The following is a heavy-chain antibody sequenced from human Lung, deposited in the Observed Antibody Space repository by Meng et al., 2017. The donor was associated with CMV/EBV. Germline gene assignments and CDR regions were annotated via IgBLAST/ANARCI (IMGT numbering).Heavy chain of an antibody. CDR3: ARHRVSYTSSFDPLDC. V-gene: IGHV3-48*04. Sequence: GESLKISCAASGFIFSTYSISWVRQAPGKGLEWVGYISFRRTTIEYSESVKGRFTISSDNAKNALYLQMSSLRVEDTAVYYCARHRVSYTSSFDPLDCWGQGNXVTVDS. D-gene: IGHD3-16*01. CDR1: GFIFSTYS. J-gene: IGHJ1*01. CDR2: ISFRRTTI.